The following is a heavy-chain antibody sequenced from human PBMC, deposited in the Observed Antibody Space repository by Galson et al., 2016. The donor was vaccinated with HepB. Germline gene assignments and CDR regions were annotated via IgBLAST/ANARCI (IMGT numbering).Heavy chain of an antibody. CDR1: GFIFTNYY. Sequence: SLRLSCAASGFIFTNYYMSWIRQAPGKGPEWLSYITNSGTTTYYADSVKGRFTVSRDNAKNSMYLQMNSLTVEDTAVYYCAREFVSRDYGMDVWGQGTTVIVSS. V-gene: IGHV3-11*01. CDR2: ITNSGTTT. J-gene: IGHJ6*02. D-gene: IGHD3-10*01. CDR3: AREFVSRDYGMDV.